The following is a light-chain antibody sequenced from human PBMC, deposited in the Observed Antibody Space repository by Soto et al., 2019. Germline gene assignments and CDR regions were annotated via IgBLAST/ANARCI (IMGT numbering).Light chain of an antibody. CDR2: DVS. Sequence: QSAPTQPRSVSGSPGQSVTISCTGTSSDVGGYHSVSWYQQYPDRAPKFIIYDVSKRPSGVPDRFSGSKSGNTASLTSSGLQAEDEADYYCCSYAGSYTYVFGTGTKVTVL. CDR3: CSYAGSYTYV. CDR1: SSDVGGYHS. V-gene: IGLV2-11*01. J-gene: IGLJ1*01.